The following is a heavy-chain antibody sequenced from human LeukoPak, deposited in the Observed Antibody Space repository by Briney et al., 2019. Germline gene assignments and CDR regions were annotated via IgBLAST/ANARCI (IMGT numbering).Heavy chain of an antibody. CDR1: GFTFGNYW. J-gene: IGHJ6*02. V-gene: IGHV3-7*01. CDR2: IKQDGSEK. D-gene: IGHD3-10*01. Sequence: PGGSLRLSCAASGFTFGNYWMSWVRQAPGKGLEWVANIKQDGSEKYYVDSVKGRFTISRDNAQTSLYLQMNSLRAEDTAVYYCAGCGAGSFPFYYYYGMDVWGQGTTVTVSS. CDR3: AGCGAGSFPFYYYYGMDV.